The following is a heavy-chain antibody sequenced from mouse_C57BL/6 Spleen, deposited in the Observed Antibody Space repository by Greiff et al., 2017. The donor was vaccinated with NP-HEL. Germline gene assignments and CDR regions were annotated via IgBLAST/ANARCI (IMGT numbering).Heavy chain of an antibody. Sequence: QVQLQQPGAELVRPGSSVKLSCKASGYTFTSYWMHWVKQRPIQGLEWIGNIDPSDSETHYNQKFKDKATLTVDKSSSTAYMQLSSLTSEDSAVYYCATETAQALFAYWGQGTLVTVSA. CDR2: IDPSDSET. CDR3: ATETAQALFAY. J-gene: IGHJ3*01. CDR1: GYTFTSYW. V-gene: IGHV1-52*01. D-gene: IGHD3-2*02.